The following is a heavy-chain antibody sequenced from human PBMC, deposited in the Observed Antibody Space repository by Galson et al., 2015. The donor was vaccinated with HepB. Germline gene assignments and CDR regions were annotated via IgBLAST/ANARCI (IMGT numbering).Heavy chain of an antibody. CDR1: GFSLSTSGVG. V-gene: IGHV2-5*02. CDR3: ARRRRYSANYYYFDY. CDR2: IYWDDDK. D-gene: IGHD1-26*01. Sequence: PALVKPTQTLTLTCTFSGFSLSTSGVGVGWIRQPPGKALEWLALIYWDDDKRYSPSLKSRLTITRDTSRNQVVLTVTNMGPMDAATYYCARRRRYSANYYYFDYWGQGTLVTVSS. J-gene: IGHJ4*02.